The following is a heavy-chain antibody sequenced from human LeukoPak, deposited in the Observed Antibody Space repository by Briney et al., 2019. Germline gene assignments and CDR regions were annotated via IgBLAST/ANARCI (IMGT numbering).Heavy chain of an antibody. J-gene: IGHJ4*02. D-gene: IGHD2/OR15-2a*01. CDR1: GASIRSGDYY. CDR2: IYYSGTT. V-gene: IGHV4-30-2*03. CDR3: ARHDRIIASPLV. Sequence: SQTLSLTCTVSGASIRSGDYYWSWIRQPPGKGLEWIGSIYYSGTTYYNPSLKSRLTISVDTSKNQFSLNLSSVTAADTAVYYCARHDRIIASPLVWGQGILVTVSS.